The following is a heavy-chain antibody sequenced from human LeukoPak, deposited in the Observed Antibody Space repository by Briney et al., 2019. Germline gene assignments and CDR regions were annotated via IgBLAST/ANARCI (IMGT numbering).Heavy chain of an antibody. CDR2: IYSGGST. CDR1: GFTVSSNY. J-gene: IGHJ6*02. CDR3: ASPQTRAAAGTDYYYYGMDV. V-gene: IGHV3-66*01. D-gene: IGHD6-13*01. Sequence: GGSLRLSCAASGFTVSSNYMSWVRQAPGKGLEWVSVIYSGGSTYYADSVKGRFTISRDNSKNTLYLQMNSLRAEDTAVYYCASPQTRAAAGTDYYYYGMDVWGQGTTVTVSS.